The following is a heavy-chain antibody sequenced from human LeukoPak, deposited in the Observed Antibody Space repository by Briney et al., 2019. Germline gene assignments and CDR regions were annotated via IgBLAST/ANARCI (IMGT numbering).Heavy chain of an antibody. Sequence: HPGKSLRLSCAASGFTFSGFGMHWVRQAPGKGLDWVAVISNDGSKKYYADSVKGRFTISRDSSKNTLSLQVSSLRTEDTAVYYCAKDRYSYAFEYSDSWGQGTLVTVSS. J-gene: IGHJ4*02. V-gene: IGHV3-30*18. D-gene: IGHD5-18*01. CDR2: ISNDGSKK. CDR3: AKDRYSYAFEYSDS. CDR1: GFTFSGFG.